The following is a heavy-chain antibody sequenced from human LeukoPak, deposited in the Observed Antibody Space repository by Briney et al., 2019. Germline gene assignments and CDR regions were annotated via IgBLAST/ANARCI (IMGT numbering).Heavy chain of an antibody. Sequence: GASVKVSCKASGYTYTSYYMHWVRQAPGQGLEWMGIINPSGGSTSYAQKFQGRVTVTRDTSTSTVYMELSSLRSEDTAVYYCARDAGSGYTLEYWGQGTLVTVSS. CDR3: ARDAGSGYTLEY. D-gene: IGHD3-22*01. CDR1: GYTYTSYY. J-gene: IGHJ4*02. CDR2: INPSGGST. V-gene: IGHV1-46*01.